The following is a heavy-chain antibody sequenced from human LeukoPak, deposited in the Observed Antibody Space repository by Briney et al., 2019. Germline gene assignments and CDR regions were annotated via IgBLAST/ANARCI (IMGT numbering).Heavy chain of an antibody. CDR1: GFTFDDYA. Sequence: GGSLRLSCAASGFTFDDYAMHWVRQAPGKGLEWVSGISWNSGSIGYADSVKGRFTISRDNAKNSLYLQMNSLRAEDTAVYYCVGDSSGYYYGYYYMDVWGKGTTVTVSS. D-gene: IGHD3-22*01. CDR2: ISWNSGSI. CDR3: VGDSSGYYYGYYYMDV. V-gene: IGHV3-9*01. J-gene: IGHJ6*03.